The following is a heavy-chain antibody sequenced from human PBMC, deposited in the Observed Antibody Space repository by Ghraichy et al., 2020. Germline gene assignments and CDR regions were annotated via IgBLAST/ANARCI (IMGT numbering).Heavy chain of an antibody. J-gene: IGHJ4*02. D-gene: IGHD2-8*01. CDR2: ISSNGGST. CDR3: VKDRGSWMLHFSY. Sequence: GGSLRLSCSASGFTFSSYAMHWVRQAPGKGLEYVSAISSNGGSTYYADSVKGRFTISRDNSKNTLYLQMSSLRAEDTAVYYCVKDRGSWMLHFSYWGQGTLVTVSS. CDR1: GFTFSSYA. V-gene: IGHV3-64D*06.